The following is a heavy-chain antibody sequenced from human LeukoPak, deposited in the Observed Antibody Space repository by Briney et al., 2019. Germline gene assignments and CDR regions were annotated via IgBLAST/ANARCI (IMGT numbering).Heavy chain of an antibody. CDR3: ARDAKTYYDYVWGSYRVFDY. D-gene: IGHD3-16*02. J-gene: IGHJ4*02. V-gene: IGHV1-18*01. CDR1: GYTFTSYG. CDR2: ISAYNGNT. Sequence: SVKVSFKASGYTFTSYGISWVRQAPGQGLEWMGWISAYNGNTNYAQKLQGRVTMTADTSTSTAYMELRSLRSDDTAVYYCARDAKTYYDYVWGSYRVFDYWGQGTLVTVSS.